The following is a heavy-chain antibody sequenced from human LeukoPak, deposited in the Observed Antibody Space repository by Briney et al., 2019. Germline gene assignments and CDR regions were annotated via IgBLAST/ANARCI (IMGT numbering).Heavy chain of an antibody. J-gene: IGHJ4*02. CDR3: ARSPYDSSGYYPEYYFDY. V-gene: IGHV3-21*01. Sequence: GGSLRLSCAASGFTFSSYSMNWVRQAPGKGLEWVSSISSSSSYIYYADSVKGRFTISRDNAKNSLYLQMNSLRAEDTAVYYCARSPYDSSGYYPEYYFDYWGQGTLVTVSS. CDR1: GFTFSSYS. D-gene: IGHD3-22*01. CDR2: ISSSSSYI.